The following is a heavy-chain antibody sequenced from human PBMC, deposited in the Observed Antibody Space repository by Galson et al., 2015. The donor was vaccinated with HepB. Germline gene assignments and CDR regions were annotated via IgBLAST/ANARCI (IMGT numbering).Heavy chain of an antibody. CDR3: ARDWGGNSDAGGFDY. CDR2: INPNSGGT. Sequence: SVKVSCKASGYTFTGYYMHWVRQAPGQGLEWMGWINPNSGGTNYAQKFQGWVTMTRDTSISTAYMELSRLRSDDTAVYYCARDWGGNSDAGGFDYWGQGTLVTVSS. CDR1: GYTFTGYY. V-gene: IGHV1-2*04. J-gene: IGHJ4*02. D-gene: IGHD4-23*01.